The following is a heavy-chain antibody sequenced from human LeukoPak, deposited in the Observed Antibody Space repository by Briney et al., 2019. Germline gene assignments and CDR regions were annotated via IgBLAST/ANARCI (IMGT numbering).Heavy chain of an antibody. J-gene: IGHJ4*02. V-gene: IGHV4-34*01. CDR3: ARVIDYDSSGYYLFY. CDR2: INDSGST. D-gene: IGHD3-22*01. CDR1: GGSFSGYY. Sequence: SETLSLTCAVYGGSFSGYYWSWIRQPPGKGLEWIGEINDSGSTSCSPSLKSRVSISVDTSKNQFSLKLSSVTAADTAVYYCARVIDYDSSGYYLFYWRQGTRVTVSS.